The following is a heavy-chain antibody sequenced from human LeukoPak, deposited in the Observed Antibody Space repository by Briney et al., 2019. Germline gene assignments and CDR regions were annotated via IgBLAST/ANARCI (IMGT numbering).Heavy chain of an antibody. Sequence: SQTLSLTCAISGDSFSSNSAGWNWLRQSPSRGLEWLGRTYYRTKKYNDYVVSVKSLITNKPDTSKNQFSMQLKSVTPEYTAVYYCARDFIVVDAFDIWGQGTMVTVSS. V-gene: IGHV6-1*01. CDR1: GDSFSSNSAG. D-gene: IGHD3-16*02. CDR3: ARDFIVVDAFDI. CDR2: TYYRTKKYN. J-gene: IGHJ3*02.